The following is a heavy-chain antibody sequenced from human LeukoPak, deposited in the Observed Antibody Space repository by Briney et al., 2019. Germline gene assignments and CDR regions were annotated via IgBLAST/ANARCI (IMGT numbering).Heavy chain of an antibody. D-gene: IGHD3-3*01. Sequence: SETLSLTCTVSGYSISSGYYWGWIRQPPGKGLEWIGSIYHSGSTYYNPSPKSRVTISVDTSKNQFSLKLSSVTAADTAVYYCAREGRVAIFGVVIQYYFDYWGQGTLVTVSS. CDR1: GYSISSGYY. V-gene: IGHV4-38-2*02. J-gene: IGHJ4*02. CDR2: IYHSGST. CDR3: AREGRVAIFGVVIQYYFDY.